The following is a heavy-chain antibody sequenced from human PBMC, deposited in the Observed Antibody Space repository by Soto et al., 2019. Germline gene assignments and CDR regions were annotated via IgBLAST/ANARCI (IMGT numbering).Heavy chain of an antibody. CDR2: IIPIFGTA. J-gene: IGHJ4*02. CDR1: GGTFSSYA. Sequence: SVKVSCKASGGTFSSYAISWVRQAPGQGLEWMGGIIPIFGTANYAQKFQGRVTITADESTSTAYMELSSLRSEDTAVYYCARDHGYYDSSGYTYYFAYWGQGTLVTVYS. V-gene: IGHV1-69*13. CDR3: ARDHGYYDSSGYTYYFAY. D-gene: IGHD3-22*01.